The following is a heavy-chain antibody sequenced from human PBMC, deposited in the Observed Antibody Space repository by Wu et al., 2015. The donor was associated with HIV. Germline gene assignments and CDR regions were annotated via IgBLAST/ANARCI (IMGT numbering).Heavy chain of an antibody. J-gene: IGHJ4*02. Sequence: QVQLVQSGAEVKNPGSSVKVSCKASGGGFNSYAISWVRQAPGQGLEWMGGVIPVIGTPNYSQKFQGRVTITTDESTATVYMEMSSLRFEDTAVYYCARGLRDILTGYYSAFEFWGQGALATVSS. D-gene: IGHD3-9*01. CDR1: GGGFNSYA. CDR2: VIPVIGTP. V-gene: IGHV1-69*05. CDR3: ARGLRDILTGYYSAFEF.